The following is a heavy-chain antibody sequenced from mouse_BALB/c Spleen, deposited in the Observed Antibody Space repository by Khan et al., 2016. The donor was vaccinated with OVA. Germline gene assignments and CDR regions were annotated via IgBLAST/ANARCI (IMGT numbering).Heavy chain of an antibody. J-gene: IGHJ3*01. CDR1: GFTFSTYS. V-gene: IGHV5-6*01. CDR2: ISSSGDYT. CDR3: ASHLTGSFAY. Sequence: EVELVESGGDLVRPGGSLKLSCSASGFTFSTYSMSWVRQTPDKRLEWVATISSSGDYTFFPDIVKGRFTISRDTARNTLYLKMSSLRYEDTAMYYCASHLTGSFAYWGQGTLVTVSA.